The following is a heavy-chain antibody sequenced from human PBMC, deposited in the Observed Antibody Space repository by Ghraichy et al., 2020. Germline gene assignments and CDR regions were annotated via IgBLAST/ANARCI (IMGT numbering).Heavy chain of an antibody. CDR1: GFTFSRYG. D-gene: IGHD3-22*01. J-gene: IGHJ6*02. CDR2: ISYDGNSK. V-gene: IGHV3-30*18. CDR3: AKERDTSGYYSFRGDYYGMDV. Sequence: LRLSCAASGFTFSRYGMHWVRQAPGKGLEWVAVISYDGNSKYSPDYRFTISRDNSKNTLYLQMNSLRAEDTAVYYCAKERDTSGYYSFRGDYYGMDVWGQGTTVAVSS.